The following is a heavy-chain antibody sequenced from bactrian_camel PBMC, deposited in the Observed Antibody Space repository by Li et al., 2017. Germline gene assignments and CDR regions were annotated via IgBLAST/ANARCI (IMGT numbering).Heavy chain of an antibody. CDR2: LDSDGSP. D-gene: IGHD5*01. CDR1: GYDHNNYC. J-gene: IGHJ4*01. V-gene: IGHV3S53*01. Sequence: HVQLVESGGGSVQAGGSLTLSCEVSGYDHNNYCLGWVRQAPGQEREAVAALDSDGSPMYADSVKGRVTISKDNAKNTLYLQMNRLKPEDTAMYYCAAEATNLDYGSGTFGDYNYWGRGTQVTVS. CDR3: AAEATNLDYGSGTFGDYNY.